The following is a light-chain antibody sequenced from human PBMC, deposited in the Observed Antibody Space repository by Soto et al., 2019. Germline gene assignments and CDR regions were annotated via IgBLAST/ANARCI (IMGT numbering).Light chain of an antibody. Sequence: EIVLTQSPATLSLSPGERATLSCRASQSVTTHLAWYQQKPGQAPRLLIYDASNRATGIPARFSASGSGTEFTLTISSLEPDDFALYFCQHRSNWPLMYPFGPGTKVDIK. J-gene: IGKJ2*01. CDR2: DAS. CDR1: QSVTTH. V-gene: IGKV3-11*01. CDR3: QHRSNWPLMYP.